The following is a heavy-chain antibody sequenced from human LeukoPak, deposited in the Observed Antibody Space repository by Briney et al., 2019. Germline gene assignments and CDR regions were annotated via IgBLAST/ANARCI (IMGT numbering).Heavy chain of an antibody. CDR2: IYTSGST. J-gene: IGHJ4*02. V-gene: IGHV4-4*07. CDR3: ARDGLPGYDSSGYYLN. Sequence: SETLPLTCTVSGGSISSYYWSWIRQPAGKGLEWIGRIYTSGSTNYNPSLKSRVTISVDKSKNQFSLKLSSVTAADTAVYYCARDGLPGYDSSGYYLNWGQGTLVTVSS. D-gene: IGHD3-22*01. CDR1: GGSISSYY.